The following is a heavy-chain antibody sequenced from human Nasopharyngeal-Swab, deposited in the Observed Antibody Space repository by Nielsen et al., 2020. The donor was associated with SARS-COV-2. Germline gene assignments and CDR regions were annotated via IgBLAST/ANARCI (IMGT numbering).Heavy chain of an antibody. CDR2: INHSGST. J-gene: IGHJ5*01. D-gene: IGHD3-16*02. V-gene: IGHV4-34*01. Sequence: PGKGLEWIGEINHSGSTNYNPSLKSRVTISVDTSKNQFSLKLSSVTAADTAVYYCARGRIGGVIGNWFDSWGQGTLVTVSS. CDR3: ARGRIGGVIGNWFDS.